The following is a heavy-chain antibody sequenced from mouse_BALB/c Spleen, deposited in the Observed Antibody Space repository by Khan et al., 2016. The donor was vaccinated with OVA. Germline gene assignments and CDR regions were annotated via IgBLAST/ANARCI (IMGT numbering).Heavy chain of an antibody. Sequence: DLEMPGAAVTLSCKASGYTFTSYWINWIKQRPGQGLEWIGRIAPGSGSTSCNDMFKGKAILTVDASSSTAYIQLSRLSSEDSAGYYWSRTNYYGSGPYAMDYWGQGTSVTVSS. J-gene: IGHJ4*01. CDR1: GYTFTSYW. D-gene: IGHD1-1*01. CDR2: IAPGSGST. CDR3: SRTNYYGSGPYAMDY. V-gene: IGHV1S41*01.